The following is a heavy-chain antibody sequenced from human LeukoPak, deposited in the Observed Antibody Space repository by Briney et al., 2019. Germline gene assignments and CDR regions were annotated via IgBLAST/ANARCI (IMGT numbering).Heavy chain of an antibody. V-gene: IGHV4-34*01. CDR3: ARGRINVVKKPFDY. J-gene: IGHJ4*02. Sequence: SETLSLTCAVYGGSFSGYYWSWIRQPPGKGLEWIGEINHSGSTNYNPSLKSRVTISVDTSKNQFSLKLSSVTAADTAVYYCARGRINVVKKPFDYWGQGTLVTVSS. CDR1: GGSFSGYY. D-gene: IGHD3-22*01. CDR2: INHSGST.